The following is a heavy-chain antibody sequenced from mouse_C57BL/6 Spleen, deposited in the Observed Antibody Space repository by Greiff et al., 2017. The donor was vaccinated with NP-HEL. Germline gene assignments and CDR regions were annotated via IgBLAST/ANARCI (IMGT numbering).Heavy chain of an antibody. CDR2: IYPGDGDT. CDR3: AAYYSNYDYAMDY. V-gene: IGHV1-80*01. D-gene: IGHD2-5*01. CDR1: GYAFSSYW. J-gene: IGHJ4*01. Sequence: VQLQQSGAELVKPGASVKISCKASGYAFSSYWMNWVKQRPGKGLEWIGQIYPGDGDTNYNGKFKGKATLTADKSSSTAYTQLSSLTSEDSAVYFCAAYYSNYDYAMDYWGQGTSVTVSS.